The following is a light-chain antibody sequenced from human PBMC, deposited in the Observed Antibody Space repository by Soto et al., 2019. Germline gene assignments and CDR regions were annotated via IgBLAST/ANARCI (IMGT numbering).Light chain of an antibody. J-gene: IGKJ1*01. CDR1: QSMSTH. CDR2: GAS. Sequence: DIEMTQSPSSLSASVGDRVTITCRASQSMSTHLNWYQQKPGKAPNLLIYGASTLQSGAPSRFSGSGSGTDFTLTISSLQPEYLATYYCQQTYGTSWTFGQGNKVDIK. CDR3: QQTYGTSWT. V-gene: IGKV1-39*01.